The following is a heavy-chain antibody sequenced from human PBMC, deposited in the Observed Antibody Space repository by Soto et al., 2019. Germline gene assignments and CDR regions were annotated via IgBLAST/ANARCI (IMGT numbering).Heavy chain of an antibody. J-gene: IGHJ4*02. Sequence: GGSLRLSCAASGFTFSSYSMNWVRQAPGKGLEWVSSISSSSSYIYYADSVKGRFTISRDNAKNSLYLQMNSLRAEDTAVYYCASDVAAAGNFDYWGQGTLVTVSS. V-gene: IGHV3-21*01. CDR2: ISSSSSYI. CDR3: ASDVAAAGNFDY. D-gene: IGHD6-13*01. CDR1: GFTFSSYS.